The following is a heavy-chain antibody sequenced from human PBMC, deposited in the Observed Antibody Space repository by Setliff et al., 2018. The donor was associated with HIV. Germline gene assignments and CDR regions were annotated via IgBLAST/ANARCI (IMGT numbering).Heavy chain of an antibody. Sequence: GGSLRLSCAASGFTFNSYWMRWVRQVPGKGLVWVSFINSDGSTTGYADSVKGRFTISRDNSKNTLYLQMISLRADDTAVYYCAKSLLVAGNDYWGQGTLVTVSS. CDR2: INSDGSTT. D-gene: IGHD2-8*02. CDR3: AKSLLVAGNDY. V-gene: IGHV3-74*01. CDR1: GFTFNSYW. J-gene: IGHJ4*02.